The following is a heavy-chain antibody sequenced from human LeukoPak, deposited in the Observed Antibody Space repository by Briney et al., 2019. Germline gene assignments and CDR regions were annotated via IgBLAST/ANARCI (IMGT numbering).Heavy chain of an antibody. CDR2: INHSGST. CDR1: GGSFSGYY. D-gene: IGHD7-27*01. J-gene: IGHJ4*02. V-gene: IGHV4-34*01. Sequence: SETLSLTCAVYGGSFSGYYWSSIRQPPGKGLEWIGEINHSGSTNYNPSLKSRVTISVDTSKNQFSLKLSSVTAADTAVYYCARGPYAWGYIDYWGPGTLVTVSS. CDR3: ARGPYAWGYIDY.